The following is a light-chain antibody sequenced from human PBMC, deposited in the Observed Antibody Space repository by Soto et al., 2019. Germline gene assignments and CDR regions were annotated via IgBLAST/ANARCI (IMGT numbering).Light chain of an antibody. CDR3: QQYYISWS. CDR2: DAY. CDR1: QNIGNW. J-gene: IGKJ1*01. Sequence: SQVTQSPFTLPASVGDRVTITCRASQNIGNWLAWYQQKPGKAPKLLIYDAYSLESGVPSRFSGRRSGTEFTLTISSLQPEDFATYSCQQYYISWSFGQGTKVDIK. V-gene: IGKV1-5*01.